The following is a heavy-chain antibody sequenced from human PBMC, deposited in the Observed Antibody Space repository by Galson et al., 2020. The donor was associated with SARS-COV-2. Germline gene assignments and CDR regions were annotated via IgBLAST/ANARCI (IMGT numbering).Heavy chain of an antibody. D-gene: IGHD5-18*01. CDR3: AKDGGYSYGSDYYYYGMDV. CDR2: IWYDGSNK. J-gene: IGHJ6*02. CDR1: GFTFSSYG. V-gene: IGHV3-30*02. Sequence: GGSLRLSCAASGFTFSSYGMHWVRQAPGKGLEWVAFIWYDGSNKYYADSVKGRFTISRDNSKNTLYLQMNSLRAEDTAVYYCAKDGGYSYGSDYYYYGMDVWGQGTTVTVSS.